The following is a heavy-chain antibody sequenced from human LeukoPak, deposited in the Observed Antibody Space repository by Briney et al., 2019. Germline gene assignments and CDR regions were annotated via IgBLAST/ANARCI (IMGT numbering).Heavy chain of an antibody. V-gene: IGHV4-30-2*01. CDR3: ARGPVSPKDYYYYYGMDV. CDR1: RGSISSGGYS. Sequence: SETLSLTCSVSRGSISSGGYSWSWNRQPRGEGLEWIGYIYHSGSTYYNPSLKSRVTISVGRSKNQFSLKLSSVTAADTAVYYCARGPVSPKDYYYYYGMDVWGQGTTVTVSS. CDR2: IYHSGST. J-gene: IGHJ6*02. D-gene: IGHD2-8*01.